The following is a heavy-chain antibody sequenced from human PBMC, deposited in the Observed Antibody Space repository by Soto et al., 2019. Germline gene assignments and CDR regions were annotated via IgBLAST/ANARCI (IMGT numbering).Heavy chain of an antibody. J-gene: IGHJ4*02. CDR2: IVVGSGNT. V-gene: IGHV1-58*01. Sequence: QMQLVQSGPEVKKPGTSVKVSCKASGFTFTSSAVQWVRQARGQRLEWIGWIVVGSGNTNYAQKFQERVTITRDMSTSTAYMELSSLRSEDTAVYYCAAVLGIVVEGGFDYWGQGTLVTVSS. CDR1: GFTFTSSA. CDR3: AAVLGIVVEGGFDY. D-gene: IGHD3-22*01.